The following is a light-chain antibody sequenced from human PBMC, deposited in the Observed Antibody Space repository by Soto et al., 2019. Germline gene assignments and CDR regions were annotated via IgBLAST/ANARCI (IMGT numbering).Light chain of an antibody. V-gene: IGLV7-46*01. Sequence: QTVVTQEPSLTVSPGGTVTLTCGSSTGAVTSNHHPYWFLQKAGQAPRTLIYDTSNKHSWTPARFSGSLLGDKAALTLSGAQPEDEAQYYCLLSYNAARVFGGGTKVTVL. CDR2: DTS. J-gene: IGLJ2*01. CDR3: LLSYNAARV. CDR1: TGAVTSNHH.